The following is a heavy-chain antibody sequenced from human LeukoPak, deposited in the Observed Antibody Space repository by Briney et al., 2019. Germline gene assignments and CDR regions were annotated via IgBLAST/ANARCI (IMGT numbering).Heavy chain of an antibody. Sequence: GESLKISCKGSGYSFDSQWIGWVRQMPGKGLEWMGIIYPGDSDTKYSPSFEGQVTMSADKSISTAYLQWRSLKASDTAIYYCARHDGSVPFDYWGQGTLVTVSS. J-gene: IGHJ4*02. CDR3: ARHDGSVPFDY. D-gene: IGHD1-1*01. CDR2: IYPGDSDT. V-gene: IGHV5-51*01. CDR1: GYSFDSQW.